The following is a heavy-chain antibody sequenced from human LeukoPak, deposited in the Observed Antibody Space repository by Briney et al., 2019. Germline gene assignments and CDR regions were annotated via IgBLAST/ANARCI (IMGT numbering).Heavy chain of an antibody. J-gene: IGHJ6*02. Sequence: EASVKVSCKASGYTFTSYGISWVRQAPGQGLEWMGWISVYNGNTNYAQKLQGRVTMTTDTSTSTAYMELRSLRSDDTAVYYCARVYCSSTSCYANFYYYYGMDVWGQGTTVTVSS. D-gene: IGHD2-2*01. V-gene: IGHV1-18*01. CDR3: ARVYCSSTSCYANFYYYYGMDV. CDR2: ISVYNGNT. CDR1: GYTFTSYG.